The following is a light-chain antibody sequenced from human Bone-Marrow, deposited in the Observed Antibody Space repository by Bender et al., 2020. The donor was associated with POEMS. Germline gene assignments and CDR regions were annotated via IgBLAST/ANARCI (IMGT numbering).Light chain of an antibody. CDR2: EVN. V-gene: IGLV2-11*01. CDR1: SSDVGGYNY. CDR3: CSYATSRLMF. Sequence: QSALTQPASVSGSLGQSVTISCTGTSSDVGGYNYVSWYLHHPGKAPKLIIYEVNKRPSGVPDRFSGSKSGNTASLTISGLQAEDEADYYCCSYATSRLMFFGGGTKVTVL. J-gene: IGLJ2*01.